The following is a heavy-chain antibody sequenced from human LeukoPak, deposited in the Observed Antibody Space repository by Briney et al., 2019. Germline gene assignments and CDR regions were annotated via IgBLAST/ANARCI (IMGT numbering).Heavy chain of an antibody. Sequence: SETLSLTCTVSGGSISSSSYYWGWIRQPPGKGLEWIGSIYYSGSTYYNPSLESRVTISVDTSKNQFSLRLSSVTAADTAAYYCARRGRNYYDSSGPPDAFDIWGQGTMVTVSS. CDR1: GGSISSSSYY. V-gene: IGHV4-39*07. CDR2: IYYSGST. D-gene: IGHD3-22*01. J-gene: IGHJ3*02. CDR3: ARRGRNYYDSSGPPDAFDI.